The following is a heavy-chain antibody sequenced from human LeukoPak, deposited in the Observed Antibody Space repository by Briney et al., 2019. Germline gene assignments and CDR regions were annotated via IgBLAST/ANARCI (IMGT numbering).Heavy chain of an antibody. CDR3: TRGGGGSFPHY. Sequence: GRSLRLSCAASGFTVSTNFLSCVRQPPGKGLEWVSDIYSGGSTYYADSVKGRFTISRDNSKNTLYLQMNSLRAEDTAVYYCTRGGGGSFPHYWGQGTLVTVSS. D-gene: IGHD2-21*01. J-gene: IGHJ4*02. CDR2: IYSGGST. CDR1: GFTVSTNF. V-gene: IGHV3-53*01.